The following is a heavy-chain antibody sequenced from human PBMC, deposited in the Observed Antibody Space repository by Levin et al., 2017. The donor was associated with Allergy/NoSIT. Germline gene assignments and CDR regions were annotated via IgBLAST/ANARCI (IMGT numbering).Heavy chain of an antibody. CDR2: IKQDGRET. V-gene: IGHV3-7*01. Sequence: LSLTCAASGFTFSSFWMTWVRQAPGKGLVWVANIKQDGRETFYVDSVKGRFTISRDNAKNTLYLQMNSLRSEDTAVYYCAKERGSSGRAGWFDPWGQGTLVTVSS. CDR3: AKERGSSGRAGWFDP. CDR1: GFTFSSFW. J-gene: IGHJ5*02. D-gene: IGHD6-19*01.